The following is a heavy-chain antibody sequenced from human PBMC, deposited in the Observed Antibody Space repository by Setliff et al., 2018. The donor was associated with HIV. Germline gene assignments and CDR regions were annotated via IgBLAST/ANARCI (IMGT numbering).Heavy chain of an antibody. D-gene: IGHD3-9*01. CDR2: IYWNDDK. J-gene: IGHJ1*01. V-gene: IGHV2-5*01. CDR3: AHSPDTWYFGEYFRH. Sequence: PTLVNPTQTLTLTCTLSGLSLNISDVGVGWLRQPPGKALEWLALIYWNDDKRYSPSLKSRVTVTKDTAKNQVVLTMTNMDPADTATYFCAHSPDTWYFGEYFRHWGQGTLVTVST. CDR1: GLSLNISDVG.